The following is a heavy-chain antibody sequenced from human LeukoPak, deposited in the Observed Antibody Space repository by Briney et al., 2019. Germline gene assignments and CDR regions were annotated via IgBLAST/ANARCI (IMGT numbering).Heavy chain of an antibody. V-gene: IGHV1-69*04. D-gene: IGHD4-17*01. CDR2: IIPILGIA. J-gene: IGHJ3*02. CDR3: ACTVTTRSSYAFDI. CDR1: GGIFSSYA. Sequence: ASVKVSCKASGGIFSSYAISWVRQAPGQGLEWMGRIIPILGIANYAQKFQGRVTITADKSTSTAYMELSSLRSEDTAVYYCACTVTTRSSYAFDIWGQGTMVTVSS.